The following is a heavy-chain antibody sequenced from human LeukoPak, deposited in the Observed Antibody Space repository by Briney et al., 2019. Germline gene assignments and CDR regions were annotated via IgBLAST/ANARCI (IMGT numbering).Heavy chain of an antibody. V-gene: IGHV1-8*01. J-gene: IGHJ3*02. CDR3: AKLTGYYDSSGSDAFDI. CDR1: GYTFTSYD. CDR2: MNPNSGNT. Sequence: ASVKVSCKASGYTFTSYDINWVRQATGQGLEWMGWMNPNSGNTGYAQKFQGRVTMTRNTSISTAYMELSSLRSEDTAVYYCAKLTGYYDSSGSDAFDIWGQGTMVTVSS. D-gene: IGHD3-22*01.